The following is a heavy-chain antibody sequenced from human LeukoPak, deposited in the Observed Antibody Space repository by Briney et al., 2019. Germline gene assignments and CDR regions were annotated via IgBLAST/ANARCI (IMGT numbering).Heavy chain of an antibody. Sequence: SETLSLTCTVSGGSISSSRYYWGWIRQPPGKGLEWIGSIYYSGSTYYNPSLKSRVTISVDTSKNQFSLRRSSVTAADTAVYYCARLGHNWNDGGLNYWGQGTLVTVSS. CDR3: ARLGHNWNDGGLNY. CDR2: IYYSGST. J-gene: IGHJ4*02. V-gene: IGHV4-39*01. D-gene: IGHD1-1*01. CDR1: GGSISSSRYY.